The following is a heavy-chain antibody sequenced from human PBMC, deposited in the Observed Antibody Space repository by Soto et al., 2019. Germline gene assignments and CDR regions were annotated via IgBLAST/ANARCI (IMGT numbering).Heavy chain of an antibody. CDR2: IYYSGST. D-gene: IGHD6-13*01. Sequence: QLQLQESGPGLVKPSETLSLTCTVSGGSISSSSYDWGWIRQPPGKGLEWIGSIYYSGSTYYNPSLKSRVTISVDTSKNQFSLKLSSVTAADTAVYYCARHCGGSSWYECFDYWGQGTLVTVSS. CDR1: GGSISSSSYD. J-gene: IGHJ4*02. CDR3: ARHCGGSSWYECFDY. V-gene: IGHV4-39*01.